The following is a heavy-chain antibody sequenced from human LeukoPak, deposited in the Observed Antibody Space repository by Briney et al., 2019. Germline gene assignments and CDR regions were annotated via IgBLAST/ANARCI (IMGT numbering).Heavy chain of an antibody. J-gene: IGHJ4*02. V-gene: IGHV3-13*01. CDR1: GFTFSDYD. Sequence: GGSLRLSCAASGFTFSDYDMHWFRQATGKGLEWVSAIGTAGDTYYTGSVKGRFTISRENAKNSLYLQMNSLRAGDTAVYYCARVAKERVGGVYYFDYWGQGTLVTVSS. D-gene: IGHD1-1*01. CDR2: IGTAGDT. CDR3: ARVAKERVGGVYYFDY.